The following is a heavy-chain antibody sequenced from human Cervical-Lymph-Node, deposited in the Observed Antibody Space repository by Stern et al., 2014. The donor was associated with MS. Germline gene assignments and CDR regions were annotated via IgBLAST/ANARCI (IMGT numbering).Heavy chain of an antibody. J-gene: IGHJ4*02. CDR2: INTGNGDT. Sequence: QVQLMQSGAELKKPGASTRVSCKTSGYTFIDYPIHWVRQAPGQGLKWVGWINTGNGDTRYSPKLQGRITITRDTSASTAYMELRSLRSEDTATYYCSSNAFDYWGQGTLVTVSS. CDR3: SSNAFDY. V-gene: IGHV1-3*04. CDR1: GYTFIDYP.